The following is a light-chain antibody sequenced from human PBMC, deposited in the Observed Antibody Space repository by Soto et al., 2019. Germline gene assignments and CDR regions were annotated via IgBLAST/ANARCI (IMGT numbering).Light chain of an antibody. J-gene: IGKJ1*01. V-gene: IGKV3-11*01. CDR3: QQRSHWPRT. CDR2: DAS. Sequence: EIVLTQSPATLSLSPGERATLSCRASQSVSSYLAWYQQKPGQAPRLLFYDASNRATGIPARFSGSGSGTDFTLTISSLEPEDSAVYYCQQRSHWPRTFGQGTMV. CDR1: QSVSSY.